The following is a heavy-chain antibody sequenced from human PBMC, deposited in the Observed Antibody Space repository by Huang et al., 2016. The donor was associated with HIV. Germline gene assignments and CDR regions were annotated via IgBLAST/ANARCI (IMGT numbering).Heavy chain of an antibody. CDR3: ARNYYDNVDWYFDL. V-gene: IGHV4-59*01. CDR2: IHYSGST. CDR1: GGSINSYY. D-gene: IGHD3-22*01. Sequence: QVQLQESGPGLVKPSETLSPTCTVSGGSINSYYWIWIRQPPGKGLAWIGYIHYSGSTIYNPSLKRRVTISVDTSKNQFSLKLSSVTAADTAMYYCARNYYDNVDWYFDLWGRGTLVTVSS. J-gene: IGHJ2*01.